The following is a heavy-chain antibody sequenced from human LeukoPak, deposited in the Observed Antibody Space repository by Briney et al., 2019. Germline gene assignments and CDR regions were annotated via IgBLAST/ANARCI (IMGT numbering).Heavy chain of an antibody. CDR2: INPNSGGT. J-gene: IGHJ4*02. Sequence: ASVKVSCKASGYTFTGYYTHWVRQAPGQGPEWMGWINPNSGGTNYAQKFQGRVTMTRDTSLSTAYMELSRLRSDDTAVYYCARGSCSGGSCYFDYWGQGTLVTVST. D-gene: IGHD2-15*01. V-gene: IGHV1-2*02. CDR3: ARGSCSGGSCYFDY. CDR1: GYTFTGYY.